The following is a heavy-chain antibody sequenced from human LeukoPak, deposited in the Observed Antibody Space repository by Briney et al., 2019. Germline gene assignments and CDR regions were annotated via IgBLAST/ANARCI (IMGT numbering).Heavy chain of an antibody. V-gene: IGHV5-51*01. D-gene: IGHD3-16*01. J-gene: IGHJ5*01. CDR3: ARHLHLGTFDS. Sequence: GESPKISCEAFGYTFSTYWVGWVRQVPGKGLEWMGLIYPGDSETKYSPSFEGQITISTDKTINTAYLQWSSLQASETAVYYCARHLHLGTFDSWGPGTLVIVSS. CDR1: GYTFSTYW. CDR2: IYPGDSET.